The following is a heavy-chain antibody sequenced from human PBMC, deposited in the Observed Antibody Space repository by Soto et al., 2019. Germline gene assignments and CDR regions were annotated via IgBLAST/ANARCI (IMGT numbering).Heavy chain of an antibody. J-gene: IGHJ3*01. CDR3: ARVWGGAFDF. V-gene: IGHV4-59*01. D-gene: IGHD3-10*01. CDR1: GGSISSDY. Sequence: PSETLSLTCPVSGGSISSDYWSWIRQPPGKGLEWIGYIYYSGSTNNNPSLKSRVTISVDTSKNQFSLKLSSVTAADTAVYYCARVWGGAFDFWGQGTMVT. CDR2: IYYSGST.